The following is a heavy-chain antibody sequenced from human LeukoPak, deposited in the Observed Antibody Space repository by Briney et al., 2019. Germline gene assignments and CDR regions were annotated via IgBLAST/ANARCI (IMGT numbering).Heavy chain of an antibody. V-gene: IGHV3-23*01. Sequence: GGSLRLSCAASGFTFSSYAMSWVRQAPGKGLEWISSISDSGGSTYYADSVKGRFTISRDNSKNTLYLQMNSLRAEDTAVYYCAKDRGKSGYDQIFDDWGQGTLVTVSS. J-gene: IGHJ4*02. CDR1: GFTFSSYA. CDR3: AKDRGKSGYDQIFDD. CDR2: ISDSGGST. D-gene: IGHD5-12*01.